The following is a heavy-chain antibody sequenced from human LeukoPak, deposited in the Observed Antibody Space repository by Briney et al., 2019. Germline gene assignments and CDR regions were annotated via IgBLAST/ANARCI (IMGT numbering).Heavy chain of an antibody. D-gene: IGHD6-19*01. CDR2: IIPILGIA. CDR3: AGPSAGTPYYYGMDV. V-gene: IGHV1-69*04. Sequence: GASVKVSCKASGGTFSSYAISWVRQAPGQGLEWMGRIIPILGIANYAQKFQGRVTITADKSTSTAYMELSSLRSEDTAVYYCAGPSAGTPYYYGMDVWGKGPRSPSPQ. J-gene: IGHJ6*01. CDR1: GGTFSSYA.